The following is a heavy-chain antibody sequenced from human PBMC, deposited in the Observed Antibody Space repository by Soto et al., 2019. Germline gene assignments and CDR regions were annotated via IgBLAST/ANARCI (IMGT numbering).Heavy chain of an antibody. CDR1: GGSIGSGDYH. J-gene: IGHJ4*02. Sequence: PSETLSLTSTVSGGSIGSGDYHWSWIRQPPGKGLEWIGFVYYTGNTYYNPSLKSRVTISVDTSKNQFSLKLSSVTAADTAVYYCARSDFWSGYYTDYWGQGTLVTVSS. CDR2: VYYTGNT. D-gene: IGHD3-3*01. V-gene: IGHV4-30-4*08. CDR3: ARSDFWSGYYTDY.